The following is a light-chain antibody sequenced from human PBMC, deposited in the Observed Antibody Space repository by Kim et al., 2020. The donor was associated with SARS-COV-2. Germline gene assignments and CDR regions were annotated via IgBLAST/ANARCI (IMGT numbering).Light chain of an antibody. J-gene: IGKJ5*01. CDR3: LQHRTYPIT. CDR2: SAS. Sequence: SSLGDRVTITCQASQDIVNDLGWYQQSPGRAPMRLIYSASNVQSGVPSRFSGSGSETEFTLTINSLQPEEFATYFCLQHRTYPITFGQGTRLGIK. CDR1: QDIVND. V-gene: IGKV1-17*01.